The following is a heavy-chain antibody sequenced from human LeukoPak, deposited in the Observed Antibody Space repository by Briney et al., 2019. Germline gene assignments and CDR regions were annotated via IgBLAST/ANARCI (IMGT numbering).Heavy chain of an antibody. J-gene: IGHJ4*02. CDR3: ARGNIVVVVAAGGGYDY. CDR2: IYRSGST. D-gene: IGHD2-15*01. CDR1: GYSISSGYY. Sequence: PSETLSLTCTVSGYSISSGYYWGWIRQPPGKGLEWIGSIYRSGSTYYNPSLKSRVTISVDTSKNQFSLKLSSVTAADTAVYYCARGNIVVVVAAGGGYDYWGQGTLVTVSS. V-gene: IGHV4-38-2*02.